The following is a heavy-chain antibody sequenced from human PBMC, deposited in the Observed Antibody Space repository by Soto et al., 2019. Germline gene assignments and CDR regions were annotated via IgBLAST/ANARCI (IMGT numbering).Heavy chain of an antibody. D-gene: IGHD6-19*01. V-gene: IGHV3-23*01. J-gene: IGHJ4*02. CDR1: GFTFSSYA. CDR3: AKVKGIAVAVDYFDY. Sequence: GGSLRLSCAASGFTFSSYAMSWVRQAPGKGLEWVSAISGIGGSTYYADSVKGRFTISRDNSKKTLDLQMNSLRAEDTAVYYCAKVKGIAVAVDYFDYWGQGTLVTVSS. CDR2: ISGIGGST.